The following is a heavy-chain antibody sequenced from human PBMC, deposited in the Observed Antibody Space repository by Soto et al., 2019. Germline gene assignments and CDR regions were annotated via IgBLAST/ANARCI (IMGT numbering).Heavy chain of an antibody. Sequence: SETLSLTCTVSGGSISSSSYYWGWIRQPPGKGLEWIGSIYYSGSTYYNPSLKSRVTISVDTSKNQFSLKLSSVTAADTAVYYCAISLDTMVPDLYYFDYWGQGTLVTVSS. D-gene: IGHD5-18*01. CDR3: AISLDTMVPDLYYFDY. V-gene: IGHV4-39*01. CDR1: GGSISSSSYY. J-gene: IGHJ4*02. CDR2: IYYSGST.